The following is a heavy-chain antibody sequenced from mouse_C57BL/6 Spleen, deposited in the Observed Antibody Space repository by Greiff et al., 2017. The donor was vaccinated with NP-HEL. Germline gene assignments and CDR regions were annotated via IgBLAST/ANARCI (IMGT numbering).Heavy chain of an antibody. Sequence: EVQLQESGPGLVKPSQSLSLTCSVTGYSITSGYYWNWIRQFPGNKLEWMGYISYDGSNNYNPSLKNRISITRDTSKNQFFLKLNSVTTEDTVTYYCARGDGDFDYWGQGTTLTVSS. V-gene: IGHV3-6*01. J-gene: IGHJ2*01. CDR1: GYSITSGYY. D-gene: IGHD3-3*01. CDR2: ISYDGSN. CDR3: ARGDGDFDY.